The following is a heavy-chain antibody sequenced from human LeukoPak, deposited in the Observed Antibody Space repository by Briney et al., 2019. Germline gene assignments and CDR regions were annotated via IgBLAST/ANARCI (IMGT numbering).Heavy chain of an antibody. Sequence: ASVKVSCKASGYTFTGYYMHRVRQAPGQGLEWMGWINPNSGGTNYAQKFQGRVTMTRDTSISTAYMELSRLRSDDTAVYYCARVMVAGTTLRFDYWGQGTLVTVSS. J-gene: IGHJ4*02. CDR3: ARVMVAGTTLRFDY. CDR2: INPNSGGT. V-gene: IGHV1-2*02. D-gene: IGHD6-19*01. CDR1: GYTFTGYY.